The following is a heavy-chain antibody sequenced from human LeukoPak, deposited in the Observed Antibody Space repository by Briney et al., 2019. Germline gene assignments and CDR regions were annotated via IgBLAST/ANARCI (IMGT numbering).Heavy chain of an antibody. CDR1: GFTFSSYW. Sequence: GGSLRLSCAASGFTFSSYWMSWVRQAPGKGLEWVANIKQDGSEKYYVDSVKGRFTISRDNVKNSLYLQMNSLRAEDTAVYYCARDYWWELLRLRSRAFDIWGQGTMVTVSS. D-gene: IGHD1-26*01. CDR3: ARDYWWELLRLRSRAFDI. J-gene: IGHJ3*02. V-gene: IGHV3-7*03. CDR2: IKQDGSEK.